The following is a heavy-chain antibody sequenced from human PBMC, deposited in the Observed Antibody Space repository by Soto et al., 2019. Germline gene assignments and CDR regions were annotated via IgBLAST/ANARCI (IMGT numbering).Heavy chain of an antibody. J-gene: IGHJ4*02. D-gene: IGHD5-12*01. CDR3: ASQSSEWLLFAS. V-gene: IGHV3-48*01. CDR2: ISSSSSTI. Sequence: GGSLRLSCAASGFTFSSYSMNWVRQAPGKGPEWVSYISSSSSTIYYADSVKGRFTISRDNAKNSLYLQMNSLRAEDTAVYYCASQSSEWLLFASWGQGTLVTVSS. CDR1: GFTFSSYS.